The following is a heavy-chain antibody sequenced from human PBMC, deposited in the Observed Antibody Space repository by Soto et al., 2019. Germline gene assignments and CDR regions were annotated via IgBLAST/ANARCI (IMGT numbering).Heavy chain of an antibody. J-gene: IGHJ6*01. V-gene: IGHV1-69*13. CDR3: ARGSRSSSYYYYGMDV. CDR2: IIPIFGTA. Sequence: SVKVSCKASGGTFSSYAINWVRQAPGQGLEWMGGIIPIFGTANYAQKFQGRVTITADESTSTAYMELSSLRSEDTAVYYCARGSRSSSYYYYGMDVWGQGTTVNVSS. CDR1: GGTFSSYA. D-gene: IGHD2-15*01.